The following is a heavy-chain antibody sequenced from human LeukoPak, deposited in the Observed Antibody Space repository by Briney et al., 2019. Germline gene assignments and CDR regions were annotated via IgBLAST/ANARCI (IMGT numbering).Heavy chain of an antibody. J-gene: IGHJ4*02. D-gene: IGHD6-6*01. CDR2: IKQDGSEK. Sequence: GGSLRLSCAASGCTFSSCWMSWVRQAPGKGLKWVANIKQDGSEKYYVDSVKGRFTISRDNSKNTLYLQMNSLRAEDTAVYYCAKDRVYSNSHPTYFDYWGQGTLVTVSS. CDR1: GCTFSSCW. CDR3: AKDRVYSNSHPTYFDY. V-gene: IGHV3-7*03.